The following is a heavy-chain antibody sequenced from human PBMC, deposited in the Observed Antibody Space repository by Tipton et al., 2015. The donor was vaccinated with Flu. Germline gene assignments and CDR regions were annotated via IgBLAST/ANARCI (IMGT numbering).Heavy chain of an antibody. Sequence: TLSLTYTISGDSISSDYYWGWIRQPPGKGLEWIGNIFRTGSTYRNPSLKSRVTISVDLFKNQISLRLSSVTAADTAVYYCARERRGGWPFYDAFDFWGQGTTVTVSS. CDR2: IFRTGST. CDR1: GDSISSDYY. J-gene: IGHJ3*01. CDR3: ARERRGGWPFYDAFDF. V-gene: IGHV4-38-2*02. D-gene: IGHD6-19*01.